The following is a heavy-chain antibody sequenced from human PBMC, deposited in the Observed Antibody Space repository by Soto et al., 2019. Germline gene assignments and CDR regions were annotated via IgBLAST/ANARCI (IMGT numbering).Heavy chain of an antibody. V-gene: IGHV3-30-3*01. CDR1: GFTFSSYA. Sequence: QVQLVESGGGVVQPGRSLRLSCAASGFTFSSYAMHWVRQAPGKGLEWVAVISYDGSNKYYADSVKGRFTISRDNSKNTLYLKINGLGPEDTAVYSCEREGNDYVPTSCPQGAFDIWAKGKIITVST. CDR3: EREGNDYVPTSCPQGAFDI. J-gene: IGHJ3*02. D-gene: IGHD4-17*01. CDR2: ISYDGSNK.